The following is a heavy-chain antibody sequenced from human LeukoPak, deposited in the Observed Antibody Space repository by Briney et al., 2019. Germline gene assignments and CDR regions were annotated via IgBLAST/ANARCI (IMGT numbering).Heavy chain of an antibody. J-gene: IGHJ4*02. CDR1: GFTFSSYA. Sequence: GGSLRLSCAASGFTFSSYAMSWVRQAPGKGLEWVSAISGSGGSTYYADSVKGRFTISRGNSKNTLYLQMNSLRAEDTAVYYCAKASSGWYGGGTDYWGQGTLVTVSS. CDR3: AKASSGWYGGGTDY. CDR2: ISGSGGST. D-gene: IGHD6-19*01. V-gene: IGHV3-23*01.